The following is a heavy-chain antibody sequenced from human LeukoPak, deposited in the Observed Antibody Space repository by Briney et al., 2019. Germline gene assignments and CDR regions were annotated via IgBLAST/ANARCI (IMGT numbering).Heavy chain of an antibody. V-gene: IGHV3-74*01. D-gene: IGHD6-19*01. J-gene: IGHJ4*02. CDR3: ARGGTYSIGWYIV. CDR2: INTDGSST. Sequence: GGSLRLSCAASGFTFSSYWMHWVRQAPGKRLVWVSRINTDGSSTSYADSVKGRFTISRDNAKNTLYLQMNSLRADDTAVYYCARGGTYSIGWYIVWGQGTLVTVSS. CDR1: GFTFSSYW.